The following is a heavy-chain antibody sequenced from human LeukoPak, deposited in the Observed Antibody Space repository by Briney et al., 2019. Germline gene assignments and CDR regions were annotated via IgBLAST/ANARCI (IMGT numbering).Heavy chain of an antibody. J-gene: IGHJ4*02. CDR1: GASISSYY. D-gene: IGHD3-10*01. CDR3: AKGYNYYASGSHFDY. CDR2: IYYTGST. Sequence: PSETLSLTCTVSGASISSYYWSWIRQPPGKGLEWIGYIYYTGSTNYNPSLKSRVTISLDTSKNQFSLKLNSVTAADTAVYYCAKGYNYYASGSHFDYWGQGTLVTVSS. V-gene: IGHV4-59*01.